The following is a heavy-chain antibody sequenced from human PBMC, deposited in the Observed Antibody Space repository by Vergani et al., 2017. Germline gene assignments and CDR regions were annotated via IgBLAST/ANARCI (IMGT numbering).Heavy chain of an antibody. CDR2: IYYSGST. J-gene: IGHJ2*01. CDR3: ARAQFYDFWSGYYTPFDL. D-gene: IGHD3-3*01. CDR1: GGSVSSGSYY. V-gene: IGHV4-61*01. Sequence: QVQLQESGPGLVKPSETLSLTCTVSGGSVSSGSYYWSWIRQPXGKGLEWIGYIYYSGSTNYNPSLKSRVTISVDTSKNQFSLKLSSVTAADTAVYYCARAQFYDFWSGYYTPFDLWGRGTLVTVSS.